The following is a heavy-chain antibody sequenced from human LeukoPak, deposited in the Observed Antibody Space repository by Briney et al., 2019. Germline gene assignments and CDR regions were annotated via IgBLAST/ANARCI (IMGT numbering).Heavy chain of an antibody. CDR3: AKDTYYDSSGYYSN. V-gene: IGHV3-9*01. D-gene: IGHD3-22*01. Sequence: GGSLRLSCAASGFTFDDYAMHWVRQAPGMGLEWVSGISWNSGSIGYADSVKGRFTISRDNAKNSLYLQMNSLRAEDTALYYCAKDTYYDSSGYYSNWGQGTLVTVSS. J-gene: IGHJ4*02. CDR1: GFTFDDYA. CDR2: ISWNSGSI.